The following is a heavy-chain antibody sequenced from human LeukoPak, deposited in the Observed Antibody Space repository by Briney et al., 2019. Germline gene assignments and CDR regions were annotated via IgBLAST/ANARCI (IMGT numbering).Heavy chain of an antibody. J-gene: IGHJ5*02. CDR1: GYTFTSYG. CDR3: ARDSWELLNHNWFDP. D-gene: IGHD1-26*01. Sequence: ASVKVSCKASGYTFTSYGISWVRQAPGQGLEWMGWISAYNGNTNYAQKLQGRVTMTTDTSTSTAYMELRSLRSDDTAAYYCARDSWELLNHNWFDPWGQGTLVTVSS. CDR2: ISAYNGNT. V-gene: IGHV1-18*01.